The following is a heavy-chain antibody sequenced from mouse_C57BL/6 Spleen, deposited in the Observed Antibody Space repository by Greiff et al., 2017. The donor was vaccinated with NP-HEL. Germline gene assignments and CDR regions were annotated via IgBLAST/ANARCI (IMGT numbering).Heavy chain of an antibody. J-gene: IGHJ3*01. D-gene: IGHD1-1*01. Sequence: VKLMESGAELVRPGASVTLSCKASGYTFTDYEMHWVKQTPVHGLEWIGAIDPETGGTAYNQKFKGKAILTADKSSSTAYMELRSLTSEDSAVYYCTRNDYGSTPCAYWGQGTLVTVSA. CDR3: TRNDYGSTPCAY. CDR1: GYTFTDYE. CDR2: IDPETGGT. V-gene: IGHV1-15*01.